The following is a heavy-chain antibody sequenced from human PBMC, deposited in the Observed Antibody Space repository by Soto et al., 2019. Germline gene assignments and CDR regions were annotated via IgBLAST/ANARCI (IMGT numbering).Heavy chain of an antibody. J-gene: IGHJ5*01. V-gene: IGHV4-30-4*01. CDR2: VYHTWRT. CDR3: ARAPYYITGNRIDS. CDR1: GGCRSGYYY. D-gene: IGHD3-10*01. Sequence: LSPTCTLSGGCRSGYYYWNWIRQAPAKVQEWISYVYHTWRTYNNPSLQSPGSISVATTNNQFSLKSSSVTAADTALYFCARAPYYITGNRIDSCGQGIPVTVSS.